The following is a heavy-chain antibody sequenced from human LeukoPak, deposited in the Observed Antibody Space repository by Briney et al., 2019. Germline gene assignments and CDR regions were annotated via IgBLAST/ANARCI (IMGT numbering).Heavy chain of an antibody. Sequence: SETLSLTCTVSGATLSNTNFYWGWIRQPPGKGLQWIGNIYYSRSTYNNPSLSSRVSMSVDTSKNQFSLKMPSVTAADTAVYYCARLTKGRYFDYIFDYWGQGTLFTVST. CDR2: IYYSRST. V-gene: IGHV4-39*01. D-gene: IGHD3-9*01. CDR3: ARLTKGRYFDYIFDY. CDR1: GATLSNTNFY. J-gene: IGHJ4*02.